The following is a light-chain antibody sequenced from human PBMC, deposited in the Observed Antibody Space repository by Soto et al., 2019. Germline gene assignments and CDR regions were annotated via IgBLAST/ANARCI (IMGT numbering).Light chain of an antibody. J-gene: IGLJ2*01. V-gene: IGLV1-47*01. CDR1: SSNIGSNY. Sequence: QSVLTQPPSASGTPGQRVTISCSGSSSNIGSNYVYWYQQLPGTAPKLLIYRNNQRPSGVPDRFSGSKSGTSASLAISGLRYEDEAEYYCAAWDDSLSGRVFGGGTTVTVL. CDR2: RNN. CDR3: AAWDDSLSGRV.